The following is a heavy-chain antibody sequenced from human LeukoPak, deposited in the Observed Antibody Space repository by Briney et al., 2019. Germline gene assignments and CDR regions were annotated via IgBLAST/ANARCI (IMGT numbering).Heavy chain of an antibody. CDR1: GGSISSYY. Sequence: PSETLSLTCTVSGGSISSYYWSWIRQPPGKGLEWIGYIYYSGSTNYNPSLKSRVTISVDTSKNQFSLKLSSVTAADTAVYYCARQGYSGLYYFDYWGQGTLVTVSS. CDR2: IYYSGST. CDR3: ARQGYSGLYYFDY. D-gene: IGHD1-26*01. V-gene: IGHV4-59*01. J-gene: IGHJ4*02.